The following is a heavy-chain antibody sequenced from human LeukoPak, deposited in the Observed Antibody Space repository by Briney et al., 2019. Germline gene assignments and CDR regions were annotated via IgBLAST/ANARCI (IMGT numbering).Heavy chain of an antibody. CDR1: GGSISSSSYY. Sequence: SETLSLTCTVSGGSISSSSYYWGWIRQPPGKGLEWIGTIYYSGSTYYNPSLKSRVTISVDTSKNQFSLKLSSVTAADTAVYYCVRLKWDLPYWYFDLWGRGTLVTVSS. J-gene: IGHJ2*01. CDR2: IYYSGST. CDR3: VRLKWDLPYWYFDL. D-gene: IGHD1-26*01. V-gene: IGHV4-39*01.